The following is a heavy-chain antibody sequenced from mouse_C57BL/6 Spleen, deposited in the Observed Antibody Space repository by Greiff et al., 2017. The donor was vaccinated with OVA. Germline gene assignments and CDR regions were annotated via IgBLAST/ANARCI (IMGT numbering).Heavy chain of an antibody. Sequence: QVQLQQPGAELVKPGASVKMSCKASGYTFTSYWITWVKQRPGQGLEWIGDIYPGSGSTNYNEKFKSKATLTVDTSSSTAYMQLSSLTSEDSAVYYCARDYGSSYVGSAMDYWGQGTSVTVSS. CDR2: IYPGSGST. D-gene: IGHD1-1*01. J-gene: IGHJ4*01. V-gene: IGHV1-55*01. CDR3: ARDYGSSYVGSAMDY. CDR1: GYTFTSYW.